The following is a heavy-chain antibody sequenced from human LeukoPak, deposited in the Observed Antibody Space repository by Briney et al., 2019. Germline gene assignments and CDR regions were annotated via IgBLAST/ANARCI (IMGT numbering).Heavy chain of an antibody. CDR2: ISSSSTTI. CDR1: GFTFSRYT. Sequence: GGSLRLSCAASGFTFSRYTMNWVRQAPGKGLEWISDISSSSTTIHYADSVKGRFTISRYNAKNSLYLQMNSLRAEDTAVYYCARDHNWNYFDYWGQGTLVTVSS. D-gene: IGHD1-20*01. J-gene: IGHJ4*02. V-gene: IGHV3-48*04. CDR3: ARDHNWNYFDY.